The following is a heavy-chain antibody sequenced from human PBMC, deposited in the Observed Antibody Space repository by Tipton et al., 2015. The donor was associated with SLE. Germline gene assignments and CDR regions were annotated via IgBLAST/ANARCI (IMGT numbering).Heavy chain of an antibody. Sequence: TLSLTCTVSGGSISSSSYYWGWIRQPPGKGLEWIGSIYYSGSTYYNPSLKSRVTISVDTSKNQFSLKLSSVTAADTAVYYCARLGLFGMDVWDQGTTVTVSS. J-gene: IGHJ6*02. CDR1: GGSISSSSYY. CDR2: IYYSGST. CDR3: ARLGLFGMDV. V-gene: IGHV4-39*07.